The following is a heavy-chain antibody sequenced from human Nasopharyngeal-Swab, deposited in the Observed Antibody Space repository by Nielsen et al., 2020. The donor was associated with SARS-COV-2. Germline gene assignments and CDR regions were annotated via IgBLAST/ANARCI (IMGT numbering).Heavy chain of an antibody. CDR3: VRASRAWS. CDR2: IGGGGSPI. J-gene: IGHJ5*02. V-gene: IGHV3-48*03. Sequence: GESLKISCAASGFTFSNYGMNWVRQAPGKGLEWVSYIGGGGSPIYYADSVKGRFTISRDNAEKSLYLQMSSLRAEDTAVYYCVRASRAWSWGQGTLLTVSS. CDR1: GFTFSNYG. D-gene: IGHD2-8*02.